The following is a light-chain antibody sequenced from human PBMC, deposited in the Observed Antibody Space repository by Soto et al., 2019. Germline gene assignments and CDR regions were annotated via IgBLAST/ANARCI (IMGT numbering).Light chain of an antibody. J-gene: IGLJ2*01. CDR1: RGHSSYA. CDR2: VNSDGGH. Sequence: QLVLTQSPSASASLGASVKLTCTLSRGHSSYAIAWHQQQPERGPRYLMKVNSDGGHNKGDGIPDRFSGSSSVAERCRIIPCLRGEFGGAYHCQPWGPAVREVFGGGT. V-gene: IGLV4-69*01. CDR3: QPWGPAVREV.